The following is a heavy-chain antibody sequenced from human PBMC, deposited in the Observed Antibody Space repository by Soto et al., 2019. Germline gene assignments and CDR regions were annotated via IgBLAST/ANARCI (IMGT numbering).Heavy chain of an antibody. CDR1: GYSFTGYY. CDR2: INPDSGAT. V-gene: IGHV1-2*02. D-gene: IGHD2-8*02. J-gene: IGHJ4*02. CDR3: ARGDYGTGGYPFPYFDY. Sequence: HEHLVQSGAEVKRPGASLKVSCKASGYSFTGYYIHWVRQAPGQGLEWMGWINPDSGATNYAQNFPGRVTLTSDTSISTASMDLTSLTSDDPAVYYCARGDYGTGGYPFPYFDYWGQGTLVIVSS.